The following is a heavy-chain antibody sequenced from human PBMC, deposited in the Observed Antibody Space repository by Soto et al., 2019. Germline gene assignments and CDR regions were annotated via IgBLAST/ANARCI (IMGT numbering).Heavy chain of an antibody. V-gene: IGHV1-46*01. CDR2: INPSGGST. CDR3: ARDLSKYCSSTSCSTYYYYGMDV. D-gene: IGHD2-2*01. CDR1: GYTFTSYY. Sequence: GASVKVSCEASGYTFTSYYMHWVRQAPGQGLEWMGIINPSGGSTSYAQKFQGRVTMTRDTSTSTVYMELSSLRSEDTAVYYCARDLSKYCSSTSCSTYYYYGMDVWGQGTTVTVSS. J-gene: IGHJ6*02.